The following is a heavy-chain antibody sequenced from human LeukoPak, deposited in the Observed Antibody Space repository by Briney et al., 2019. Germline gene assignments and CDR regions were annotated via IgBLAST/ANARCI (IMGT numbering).Heavy chain of an antibody. CDR2: SFYSGIT. CDR1: GGSISPYY. Sequence: SETLSLTCSVSGGSISPYYWSWIRQPPGKGLEWIGYSFYSGITTYNPSLKSRVIISLDSSKTQFFLRLTSVTAADTAMYYCARAETLAAISFDFWGQGSLVTVSS. J-gene: IGHJ4*02. V-gene: IGHV4-59*01. CDR3: ARAETLAAISFDF. D-gene: IGHD6-25*01.